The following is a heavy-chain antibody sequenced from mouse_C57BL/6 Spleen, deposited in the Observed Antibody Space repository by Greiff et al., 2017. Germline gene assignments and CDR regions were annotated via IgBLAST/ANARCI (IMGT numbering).Heavy chain of an antibody. Sequence: VQLQQSGAELVRPGTSVKVSCKASGYAFTNYLIECVKQRPGQGLEWIGVINPGSGGTNYNEKFKGKATLTADKSSSTAYMQLSSLTSEDSAVYFCARGGELTLDYWGQGTTLTVSS. J-gene: IGHJ2*01. CDR2: INPGSGGT. CDR3: ARGGELTLDY. D-gene: IGHD4-1*01. V-gene: IGHV1-54*01. CDR1: GYAFTNYL.